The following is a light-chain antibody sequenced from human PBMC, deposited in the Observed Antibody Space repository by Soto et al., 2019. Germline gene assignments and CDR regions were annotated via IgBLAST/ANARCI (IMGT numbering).Light chain of an antibody. CDR2: GSN. Sequence: QSALTQPPSASGAPGQRVTISCSGSTSNIGSNSVNWYQQVPGTAPRLLIYGSNQRPSGVPDRFSASKSGTSASLVISGLQSEDEASYYCAAWDDNLLGMFGGGTKLTVL. J-gene: IGLJ3*02. V-gene: IGLV1-44*01. CDR3: AAWDDNLLGM. CDR1: TSNIGSNS.